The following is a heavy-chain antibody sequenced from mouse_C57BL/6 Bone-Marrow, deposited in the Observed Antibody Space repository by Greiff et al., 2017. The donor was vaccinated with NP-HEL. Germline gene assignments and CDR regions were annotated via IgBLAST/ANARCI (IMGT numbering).Heavy chain of an antibody. J-gene: IGHJ4*01. CDR3: ARGDDGSSRFGYAMDY. Sequence: VQLQESGAELVKPGASVKISCKASGYAFSSYWMNWVKERPGKGLEWIGQIYPGDGDTKYNGKFKGKATLTADKSSSTAYMPVSSLTSEDAAVYFCARGDDGSSRFGYAMDYWGQGTSVTVSS. CDR1: GYAFSSYW. V-gene: IGHV1-80*01. D-gene: IGHD1-1*01. CDR2: IYPGDGDT.